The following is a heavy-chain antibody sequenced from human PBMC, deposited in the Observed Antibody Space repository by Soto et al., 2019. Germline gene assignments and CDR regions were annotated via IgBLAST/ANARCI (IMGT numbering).Heavy chain of an antibody. D-gene: IGHD7-27*01. CDR3: ARDDAIGPTWDYYMDV. CDR1: GFIFSSYS. Sequence: SLRLSCAASGFIFSSYSMNWVRQAPGKGLEWVSFISTSSSTIYYADSLKGRFTISRDNAKNSLYLQMNSLRAEDTAVYYCARDDAIGPTWDYYMDVWGKGXTVTVSS. J-gene: IGHJ6*03. V-gene: IGHV3-48*01. CDR2: ISTSSSTI.